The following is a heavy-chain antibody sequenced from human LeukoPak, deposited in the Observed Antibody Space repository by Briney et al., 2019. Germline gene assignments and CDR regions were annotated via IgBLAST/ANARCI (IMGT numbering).Heavy chain of an antibody. V-gene: IGHV4-34*01. CDR2: INHSVNT. J-gene: IGHJ4*02. D-gene: IGHD3-22*01. CDR3: ARGQYYYDSSGALDY. CDR1: VGSFSVYY. Sequence: SSETLSLTCAVYVGSFSVYYWSWHRQPPGKGVEWVGEINHSVNTTYNPSLKSRVTISVDTSKKHFSLKLSSVTAADTAVYYCARGQYYYDSSGALDYWGQGTLVTVSS.